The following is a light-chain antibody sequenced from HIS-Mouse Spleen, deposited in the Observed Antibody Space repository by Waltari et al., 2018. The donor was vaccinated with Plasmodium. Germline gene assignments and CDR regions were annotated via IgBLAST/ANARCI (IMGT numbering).Light chain of an antibody. CDR2: EDS. CDR1: ALPKKY. V-gene: IGLV3-10*01. J-gene: IGLJ3*02. CDR3: YSTDSSGNHRV. Sequence: SYELPQPPPVSVSPGQTARITCSGAALPKKYAYWYQQKSGQAPVLVIYEDSKRPSGIPERFSGSSSGTMATLTISGAQVEDEADYYCYSTDSSGNHRVFGGGTKLTVL.